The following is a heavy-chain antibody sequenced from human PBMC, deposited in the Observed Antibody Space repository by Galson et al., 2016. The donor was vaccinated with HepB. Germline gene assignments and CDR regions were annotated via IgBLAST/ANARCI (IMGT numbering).Heavy chain of an antibody. CDR3: VKDAMIYAPLKLFEY. D-gene: IGHD2-2*01. J-gene: IGHJ4*02. CDR1: GFTFTDFG. V-gene: IGHV3-30*18. CDR2: VSYDGTNR. Sequence: SLRLSCAASGFTFTDFGMHWVRQAPGKGPAWVAVVSYDGTNRDYADSVKGRFTISRDDSKNTLSLQISNLRPEDTAVYYWVKDAMIYAPLKLFEYWGQGALFTVSS.